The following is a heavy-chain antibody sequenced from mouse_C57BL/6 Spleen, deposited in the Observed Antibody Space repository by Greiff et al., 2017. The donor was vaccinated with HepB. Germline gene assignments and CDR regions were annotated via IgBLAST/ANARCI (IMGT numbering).Heavy chain of an antibody. D-gene: IGHD4-1*01. J-gene: IGHJ2*01. Sequence: VQLQQSGAELVKPGASVKISCKASGYAFSSYWMNWVKQRPGKGLEWIGQIYPGDGDTNYNGKFKGKATLTADKSSSTAYMQLSSLTSEDSAVYFCAREANWDGNYYFDYWGQGTTLTVSS. CDR1: GYAFSSYW. CDR2: IYPGDGDT. V-gene: IGHV1-80*01. CDR3: AREANWDGNYYFDY.